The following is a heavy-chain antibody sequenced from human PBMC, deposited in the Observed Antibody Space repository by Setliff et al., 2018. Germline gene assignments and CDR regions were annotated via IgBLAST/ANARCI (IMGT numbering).Heavy chain of an antibody. Sequence: ASVKVSCKASGYTFTGYSMHWVRQAPGQGLEWMGRINPNSGGTNYAQKFQGRVTMTRETSISTAYMELSRLRSDDTAVYYCARVGSLAPLYYGNYWGQGTLVTVSS. CDR1: GYTFTGYS. J-gene: IGHJ4*02. D-gene: IGHD3-10*01. V-gene: IGHV1-2*06. CDR3: ARVGSLAPLYYGNY. CDR2: INPNSGGT.